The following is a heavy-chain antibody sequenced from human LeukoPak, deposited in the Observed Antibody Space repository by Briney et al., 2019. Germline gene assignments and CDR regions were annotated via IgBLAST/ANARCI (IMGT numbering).Heavy chain of an antibody. D-gene: IGHD1-1*01. CDR3: AATNPWKPNYFDY. CDR2: ISSSGSTI. J-gene: IGHJ4*02. V-gene: IGHV3-11*04. CDR1: GFTFSDYY. Sequence: GGSLRLSCAASGFTFSDYYMSWIRQAPGKGLEWDSYISSSGSTIYYADSVKGRFTISRDNAKNSLYLQMNSLRAEDTAVYYCAATNPWKPNYFDYWGQGTLVTVSS.